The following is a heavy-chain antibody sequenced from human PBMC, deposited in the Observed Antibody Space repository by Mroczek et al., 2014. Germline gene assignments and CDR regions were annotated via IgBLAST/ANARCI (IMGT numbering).Heavy chain of an antibody. J-gene: IGHJ2*01. D-gene: IGHD3-16*01. Sequence: QVQLQESGPGLVKPSQTLSLTCTVSGGSISSGDYYWSWIRQPPGKGLEWIGYIYYSGSTYYNPSLKSRVTISVDTSKNQFSLKLSSVTAADTAVYYCARVGGLRQMNWYFDLWGRGTWSLSPQ. CDR1: GGSISSGDYY. CDR3: ARVGGLRQMNWYFDL. CDR2: IYYSGST. V-gene: IGHV4-30-4*01.